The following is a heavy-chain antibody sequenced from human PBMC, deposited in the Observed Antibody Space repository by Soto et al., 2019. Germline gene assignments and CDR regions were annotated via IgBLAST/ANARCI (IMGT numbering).Heavy chain of an antibody. CDR3: ARRRSPYCTNGVCASGGAFDI. Sequence: SVKVSCKAAGGTFSSYAISWVRQAPGQGLEWMGGIIPIFGTANYAQKFQGRVTITADESTSTAYMELSSLRSEDTAVYYCARRRSPYCTNGVCASGGAFDIWGQGTIVTVSS. D-gene: IGHD2-8*01. J-gene: IGHJ3*02. CDR1: GGTFSSYA. V-gene: IGHV1-69*13. CDR2: IIPIFGTA.